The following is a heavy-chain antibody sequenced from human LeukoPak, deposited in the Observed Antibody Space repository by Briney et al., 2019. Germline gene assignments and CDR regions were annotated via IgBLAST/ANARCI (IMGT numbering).Heavy chain of an antibody. Sequence: PGGSLRLSCAASGFTFSSYWMSWVRQAPGKGLEWVANIKQDGSEKYYVDSAKGRFTISRDNAKNSLYLQMNSLRAEDTAVYYCARGNHRGYSYGLYYWGQGTLVTVSS. D-gene: IGHD5-18*01. CDR1: GFTFSSYW. CDR2: IKQDGSEK. V-gene: IGHV3-7*01. J-gene: IGHJ4*02. CDR3: ARGNHRGYSYGLYY.